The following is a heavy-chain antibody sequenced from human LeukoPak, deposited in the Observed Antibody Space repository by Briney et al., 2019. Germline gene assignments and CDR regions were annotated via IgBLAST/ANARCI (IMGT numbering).Heavy chain of an antibody. D-gene: IGHD6-19*01. CDR2: IYYSGST. CDR1: GGSISSYY. Sequence: KPSETLSLTCTVSGGSISSYYWSWIRQPPGKGLEWIGYIYYSGSTNYSPSLKSRVTISVDTSKNQFSLKLSSVTAADTAVYYCARGYSSGWYRSSPAFDIWGQGTMVTVSS. CDR3: ARGYSSGWYRSSPAFDI. J-gene: IGHJ3*02. V-gene: IGHV4-59*12.